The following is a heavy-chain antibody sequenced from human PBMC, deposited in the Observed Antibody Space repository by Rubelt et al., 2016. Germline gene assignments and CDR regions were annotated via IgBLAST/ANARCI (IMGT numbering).Heavy chain of an antibody. J-gene: IGHJ5*02. CDR1: GYTFTSYG. Sequence: PGASVKVSCKASGYTFTSYGISWVRQAPGQGLEWMGWISAYNGNTNYAQKLQGRVTITADESTSTAYMELSSLRSEDTAGYYWARERGIAAAGTGNWFDPWGQGTLVTVSS. CDR2: ISAYNGNT. D-gene: IGHD6-13*01. CDR3: ARERGIAAAGTGNWFDP. V-gene: IGHV1-18*01.